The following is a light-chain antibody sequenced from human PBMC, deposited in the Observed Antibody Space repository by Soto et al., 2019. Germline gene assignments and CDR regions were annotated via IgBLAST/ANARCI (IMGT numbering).Light chain of an antibody. CDR2: KAS. J-gene: IGKJ1*01. CDR3: HQYNSYSPEWT. CDR1: QSIGEW. Sequence: DIQMTQSPSTLSASVGDRVTITCRASQSIGEWLAWYQQKPGKAPKLLIYKASTLESGVPSRFRGSGSGTAFALIITSLQPDDFATYYCHQYNSYSPEWTFGQGTKVESK. V-gene: IGKV1-5*03.